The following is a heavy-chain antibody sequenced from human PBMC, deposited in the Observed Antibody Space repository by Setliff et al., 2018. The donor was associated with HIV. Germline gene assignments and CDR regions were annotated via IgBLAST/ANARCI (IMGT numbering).Heavy chain of an antibody. V-gene: IGHV4-59*08. Sequence: SETLSLTCTVSGGSISTYYWSWIRQPPGKGLEWIGYIYYSGGTNYKPSLKSRVTISVDMSKNQFSLRLSSVTAADTAVYYCARVPGRDYYDTSGDFDYWGLGTLVTVSS. D-gene: IGHD3-22*01. J-gene: IGHJ4*02. CDR3: ARVPGRDYYDTSGDFDY. CDR2: IYYSGGT. CDR1: GGSISTYY.